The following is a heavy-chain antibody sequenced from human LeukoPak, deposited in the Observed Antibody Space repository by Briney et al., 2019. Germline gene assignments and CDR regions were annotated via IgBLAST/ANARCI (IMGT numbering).Heavy chain of an antibody. CDR1: GGSISSYY. CDR3: ARERPRGSGSHGPQD. Sequence: SETLSLTCTVSGGSISSYYWSWIRQPPGKGLEWIGYIYYSGSTNYNPSLKSRVTISVDTSKNQFSLKLSSVTAADTAVYYCARERPRGSGSHGPQDWGQGTLVTISS. V-gene: IGHV4-59*01. D-gene: IGHD3-10*01. J-gene: IGHJ4*02. CDR2: IYYSGST.